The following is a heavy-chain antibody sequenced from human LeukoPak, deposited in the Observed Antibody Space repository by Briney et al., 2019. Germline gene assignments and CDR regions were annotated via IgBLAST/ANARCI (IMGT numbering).Heavy chain of an antibody. J-gene: IGHJ4*02. CDR2: ISGDGGST. D-gene: IGHD3-16*02. Sequence: GGSLRLSCAASGFTFDDYAMHWVRQAPGKGLEWVFLISGDGGSTYYADSVKGRFTISRDNSKNSLYLQMNSLRTEDTALYYCAKEAFYDYVWGSYRMSPYFDYWGQGTLVTVSS. CDR1: GFTFDDYA. CDR3: AKEAFYDYVWGSYRMSPYFDY. V-gene: IGHV3-43*02.